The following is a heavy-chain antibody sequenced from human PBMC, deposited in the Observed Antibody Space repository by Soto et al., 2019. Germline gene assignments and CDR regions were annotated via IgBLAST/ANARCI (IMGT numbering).Heavy chain of an antibody. Sequence: QLQLQESGPGLVKPSETLSLTCTVSGGSISSSSYYWGWIRQPPGKGLEWIGSIYYSGSTYYNPSLKSRVTISVDTSKNQFSLKLSSVTAADTAVYYCARRSRYCSGGSCYWFDPWGQGTLVTVSS. J-gene: IGHJ5*02. V-gene: IGHV4-39*01. CDR2: IYYSGST. CDR1: GGSISSSSYY. D-gene: IGHD2-15*01. CDR3: ARRSRYCSGGSCYWFDP.